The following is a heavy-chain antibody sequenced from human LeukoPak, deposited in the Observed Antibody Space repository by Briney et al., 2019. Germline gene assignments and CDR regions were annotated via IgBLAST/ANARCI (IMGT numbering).Heavy chain of an antibody. V-gene: IGHV1-69*06. CDR3: ASGRTDIVVVPAPLRNYYFDY. CDR1: GGTFSSYD. J-gene: IGHJ4*02. CDR2: IMPISGTA. Sequence: SVKVSCKASGGTFSSYDISWVRQAPGQGLEWMGGIMPISGTANYAQKFQGRVTITADKPTNTAYMELSSLRSEDTAVYYCASGRTDIVVVPAPLRNYYFDYWGQGTLVNVSS. D-gene: IGHD2-2*01.